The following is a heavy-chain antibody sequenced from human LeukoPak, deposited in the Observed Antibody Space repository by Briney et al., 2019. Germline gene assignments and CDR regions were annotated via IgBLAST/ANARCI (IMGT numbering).Heavy chain of an antibody. CDR1: GGSFSDHY. V-gene: IGHV4-34*01. Sequence: SETLSLTCAVYGGSFSDHYWSWIRQSPGKGLEWIGEINHSGCTNYNPSLKSRVTISVETSKNQISLKVNSVTAADTAVYYCARNSIAGATGLFDPWGQGTLVTVSS. J-gene: IGHJ5*02. CDR3: ARNSIAGATGLFDP. D-gene: IGHD1-26*01. CDR2: INHSGCT.